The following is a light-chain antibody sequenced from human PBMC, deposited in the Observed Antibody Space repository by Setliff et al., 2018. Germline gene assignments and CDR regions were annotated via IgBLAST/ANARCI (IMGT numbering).Light chain of an antibody. Sequence: QPALTQPPSASGTPGQRVTISCSGSSSNIGSNTVNWYQQPPGTAPKLLIYRNNQRPSGVPDRFSGSKSGTSASLAISGLQSEDEADYYCAAWDDSLNGPVFGGGTKVTVL. CDR1: SSNIGSNT. V-gene: IGLV1-44*01. CDR2: RNN. J-gene: IGLJ2*01. CDR3: AAWDDSLNGPV.